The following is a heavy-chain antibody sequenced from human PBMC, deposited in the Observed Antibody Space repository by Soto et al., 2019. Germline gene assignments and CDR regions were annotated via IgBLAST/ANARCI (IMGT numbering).Heavy chain of an antibody. CDR3: ARGVMLTGYYNWFDP. CDR1: GGSISSYY. J-gene: IGHJ5*02. Sequence: KTSETLSLTCTVSGGSISSYYWSWIRQPAGKGLEWIGRIYTSGSTNYNPSLKSRVTMSVDTSKNQFSLKLSSVTAADTAVYYCARGVMLTGYYNWFDPWGQGTLVTVSS. D-gene: IGHD3-9*01. V-gene: IGHV4-4*07. CDR2: IYTSGST.